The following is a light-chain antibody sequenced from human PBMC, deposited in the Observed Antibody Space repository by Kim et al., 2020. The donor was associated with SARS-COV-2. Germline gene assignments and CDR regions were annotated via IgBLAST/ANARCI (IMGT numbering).Light chain of an antibody. CDR1: SGSIASNY. CDR2: EDN. J-gene: IGLJ3*02. Sequence: TIACTRSSGSIASNYVQWYQQRPGSAPTTVIYEDNQRPSGVPDRFSGSIDSSSNAASLTISGLKTEDEADYYCQSYDSSNPSWVFGGGTKLTVL. CDR3: QSYDSSNPSWV. V-gene: IGLV6-57*03.